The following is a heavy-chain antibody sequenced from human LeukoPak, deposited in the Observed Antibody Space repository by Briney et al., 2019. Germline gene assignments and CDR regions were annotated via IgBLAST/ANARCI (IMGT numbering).Heavy chain of an antibody. CDR3: AREGWELLEGVYYYYYYYMDV. Sequence: GGSLRLSCAASGFTFSSYAMHWVRQAPGKGLEWVSFISNDGSNKYYADSVKGRFTISRDNSKNTLYLQMNSLRAEDTAVYYCAREGWELLEGVYYYYYYYMDVWGKGTTVTVSS. CDR2: ISNDGSNK. V-gene: IGHV3-30*04. J-gene: IGHJ6*03. D-gene: IGHD1-26*01. CDR1: GFTFSSYA.